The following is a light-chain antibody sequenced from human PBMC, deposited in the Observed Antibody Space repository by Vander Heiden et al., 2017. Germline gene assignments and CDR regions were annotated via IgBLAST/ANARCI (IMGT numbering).Light chain of an antibody. Sequence: AIQMTQSPSSLSASVGDRVTMTCRASQVIRNDLAWYQQKPGKAPRLLIYAAFTLQSGVPSRFSGSGSGTNFSLTISSLQPEDFATYYCLQDSNYPFTFGPGTKVEIK. CDR3: LQDSNYPFT. CDR2: AAF. CDR1: QVIRND. V-gene: IGKV1-6*01. J-gene: IGKJ3*01.